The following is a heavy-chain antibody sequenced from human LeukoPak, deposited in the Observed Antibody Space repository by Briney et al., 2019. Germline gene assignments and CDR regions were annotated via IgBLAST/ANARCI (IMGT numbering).Heavy chain of an antibody. CDR3: ARSSVSAYAFDI. CDR2: INWNGGGT. V-gene: IGHV3-20*04. D-gene: IGHD6-6*01. J-gene: IGHJ3*02. Sequence: GGSLRLSCAASGFTFDDYGMSWVRQGPGKGLEWVSGINWNGGGTGYADSVKGRFTISRDNAKKSLYLQMNRLRAEDTALYYCARSSVSAYAFDIWGQGTMVTVSS. CDR1: GFTFDDYG.